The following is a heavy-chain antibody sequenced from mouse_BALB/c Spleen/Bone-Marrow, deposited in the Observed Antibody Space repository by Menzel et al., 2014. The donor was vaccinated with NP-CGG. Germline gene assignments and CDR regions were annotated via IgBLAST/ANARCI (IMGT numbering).Heavy chain of an antibody. V-gene: IGHV4-1*02. CDR3: ALLGNYGYFDV. J-gene: IGHJ1*01. CDR1: GFDFSRYW. D-gene: IGHD2-1*01. CDR2: INPDSSTI. Sequence: EVQLQESGGGLVQPRGSLKLSCAASGFDFSRYWMSWVRQAPGKGLEWIGEINPDSSTINYTPSLKDKFIISRDNAKNTLYLQMSKVRSEDTALYYCALLGNYGYFDVWGAGTTVTVSS.